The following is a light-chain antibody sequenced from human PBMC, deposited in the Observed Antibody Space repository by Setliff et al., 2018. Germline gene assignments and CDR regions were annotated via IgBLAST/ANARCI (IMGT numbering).Light chain of an antibody. J-gene: IGLJ1*01. CDR2: QDN. CDR3: QAWDSGTAV. CDR1: RLGDKY. V-gene: IGLV3-1*01. Sequence: YELTQPPSLSVSPGQTASITCSGDRLGDKYISWYQHKPGQSPVVVMYQDNKRPSGIPRRFSGSNSGNTATLTISGTQAMDEADYYCQAWDSGTAVFGSGTKVTVL.